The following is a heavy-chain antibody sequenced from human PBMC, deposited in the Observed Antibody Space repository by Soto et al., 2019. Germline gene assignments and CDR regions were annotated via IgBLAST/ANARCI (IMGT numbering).Heavy chain of an antibody. Sequence: QVTLKESGPVLVKPTETLTLTCTVSVFSLSSAGMGVSWVRQPPGKALEWLAHIFSNGEESYSTSLRTRLTISKDTSNSQVVLTMTNMDPVDTAPYCCARDISLPAAVDNWFDPWGQGTLVTVSS. CDR1: VFSLSSAGMG. CDR2: IFSNGEE. D-gene: IGHD2-2*01. V-gene: IGHV2-26*01. CDR3: ARDISLPAAVDNWFDP. J-gene: IGHJ5*01.